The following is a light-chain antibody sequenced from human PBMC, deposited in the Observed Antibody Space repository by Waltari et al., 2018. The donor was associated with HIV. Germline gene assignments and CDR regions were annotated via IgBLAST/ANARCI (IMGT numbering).Light chain of an antibody. J-gene: IGKJ3*01. V-gene: IGKV3D-11*02. CDR3: QQRSNWH. Sequence: EIVLTQSPATLSLSPGERATLSCRASQSISSYLAWYQQKPGQAPRLLIYDASNRASGIPSRFSGSGSGTDFTLTISSLEPEDCALYYCQQRSNWHFGPGTKVDIK. CDR1: QSISSY. CDR2: DAS.